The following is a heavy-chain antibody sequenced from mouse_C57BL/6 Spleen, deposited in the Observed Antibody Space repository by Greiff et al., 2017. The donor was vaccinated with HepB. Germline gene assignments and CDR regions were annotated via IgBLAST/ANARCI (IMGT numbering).Heavy chain of an antibody. CDR3: ARRLNWDDAMDY. D-gene: IGHD4-1*02. J-gene: IGHJ4*01. Sequence: QVQLQQPGAELVKPGASVKMSCKASGYTFTSYWITWVKQRPGQGLEWIGDIYPGSGSTNYNEKFKSKATLTVDTSSSTAYMQLSSLTSEDSAVYYCARRLNWDDAMDYWGQGTSVTVSS. CDR1: GYTFTSYW. V-gene: IGHV1-55*01. CDR2: IYPGSGST.